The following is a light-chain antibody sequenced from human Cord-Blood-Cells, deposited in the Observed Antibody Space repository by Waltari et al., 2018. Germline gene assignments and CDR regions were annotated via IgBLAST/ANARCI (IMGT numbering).Light chain of an antibody. J-gene: IGKJ3*01. CDR3: QQSYSTPPFT. CDR1: QSISRY. V-gene: IGKV1-39*01. Sequence: DIQMTQSPSSLSASVGDRVTITCRASQSISRYLNWYQQKPGKAPKLLIYAASSLQSGVPSRFSGSGSGTDFTLTISSLQPEDFATYYCQQSYSTPPFTFGPGTKGDIK. CDR2: AAS.